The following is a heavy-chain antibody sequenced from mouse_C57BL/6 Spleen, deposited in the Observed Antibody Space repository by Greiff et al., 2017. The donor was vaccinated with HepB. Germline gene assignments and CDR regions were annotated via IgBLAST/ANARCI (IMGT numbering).Heavy chain of an antibody. D-gene: IGHD3-2*02. V-gene: IGHV1-81*01. CDR3: AGGEDSSGSAWFAY. CDR2: IYPRSGNT. J-gene: IGHJ3*01. Sequence: VKLVESGAELARPGASVKLSCKASGYTFTSYGISWVKQRPGQGLEWIGEIYPRSGNTYYNEKFKGKATLTSDKSSSTAYMELRSLTSEDSAVYFCAGGEDSSGSAWFAYWGQGTLVTVSA. CDR1: GYTFTSYG.